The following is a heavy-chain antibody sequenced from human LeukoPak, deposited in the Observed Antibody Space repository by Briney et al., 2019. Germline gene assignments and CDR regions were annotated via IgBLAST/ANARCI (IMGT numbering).Heavy chain of an antibody. CDR1: GFTFSSYG. CDR3: ATDRRGGNSYFDY. Sequence: PGRSLRLSCAASGFTFSSYGMHWVRQAPGKGLEWVAVISYDGNDKYYTDSVKGRFTIPRDNSKNTLFLQVNSLRAEDTAVYYCATDRRGGNSYFDYWGQGTLVTVSS. CDR2: ISYDGNDK. D-gene: IGHD5-18*01. V-gene: IGHV3-30*03. J-gene: IGHJ4*02.